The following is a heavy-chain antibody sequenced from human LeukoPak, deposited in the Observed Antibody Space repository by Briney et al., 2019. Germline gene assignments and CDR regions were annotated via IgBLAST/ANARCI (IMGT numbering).Heavy chain of an antibody. CDR2: ISGSSSYI. CDR3: ARDGYYYDSSGSLWFDP. J-gene: IGHJ5*02. V-gene: IGHV3-21*01. CDR1: GFTFSSYS. D-gene: IGHD3-22*01. Sequence: GGSLRLSWAASGFTFSSYSMNWVRQAPGKGLEWVSSISGSSSYIYYADSVKGRFTISRDNAKNSLYLQMNSLRAEDTAVYYCARDGYYYDSSGSLWFDPWGQGTLVTVSS.